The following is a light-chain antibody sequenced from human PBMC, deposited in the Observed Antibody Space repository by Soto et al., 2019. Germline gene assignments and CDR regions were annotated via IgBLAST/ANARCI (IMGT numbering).Light chain of an antibody. V-gene: IGKV1-39*01. J-gene: IGKJ1*01. Sequence: DIQMTQSPTSLSASVGDRVSITCRASESINIYLNWYQKKSGEAPKLLIYAASSLQSGGPSRFSGSGAGTGLTLTISSLQPEDFETYSCQQTYSTPGTFGQGTKVEIK. CDR1: ESINIY. CDR3: QQTYSTPGT. CDR2: AAS.